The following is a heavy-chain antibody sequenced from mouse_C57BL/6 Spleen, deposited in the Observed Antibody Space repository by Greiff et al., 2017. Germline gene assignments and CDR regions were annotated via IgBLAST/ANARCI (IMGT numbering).Heavy chain of an antibody. D-gene: IGHD2-12*01. CDR2: IWSGGST. Sequence: QVQLKESGPGLVQPSQSLSITCTVSGFSLTSYGVHWVRQSPGKGLEWLGVIWSGGSTDYNAAFISRLSISKDNSKSQVFFKMNSLQADDTAIYYCATPSYDWYFDVWGTGTTVTVSS. CDR1: GFSLTSYG. CDR3: ATPSYDWYFDV. V-gene: IGHV2-2*01. J-gene: IGHJ1*03.